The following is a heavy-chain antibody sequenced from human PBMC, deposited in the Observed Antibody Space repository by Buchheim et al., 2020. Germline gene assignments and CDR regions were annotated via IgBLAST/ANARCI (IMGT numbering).Heavy chain of an antibody. Sequence: QVQLQESGPGLVKPSETLSLTYTVSGGSINNYYWTWIRQPPGKGLEWIGYTYYNGGTHYNSSLRGRVTISVDTSNNQFSLKLTSVTAADTAMYFCARGRNYDGQPYYWGQGTL. D-gene: IGHD3-22*01. J-gene: IGHJ4*02. CDR3: ARGRNYDGQPYY. CDR2: TYYNGGT. V-gene: IGHV4-59*08. CDR1: GGSINNYY.